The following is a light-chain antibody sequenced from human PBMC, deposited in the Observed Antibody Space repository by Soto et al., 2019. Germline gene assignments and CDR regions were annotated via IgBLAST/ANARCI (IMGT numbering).Light chain of an antibody. J-gene: IGLJ3*02. CDR1: MRDVGAYNL. CDR2: EVR. CDR3: SAYTARSTLV. V-gene: IGLV2-14*01. Sequence: QSALTQPASVSGSAGQSITISCSGTMRDVGAYNLVSWYQQHPGTAPKLIIYEVRNRPSGISSRFSGSRSGNTASLTISGLQPEDEGDYHCSAYTARSTLVFGGGTKSPS.